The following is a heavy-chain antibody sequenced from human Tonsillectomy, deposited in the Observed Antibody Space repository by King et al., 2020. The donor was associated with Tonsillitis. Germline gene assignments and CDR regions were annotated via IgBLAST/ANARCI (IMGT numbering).Heavy chain of an antibody. CDR3: ASGGMCGGDCYSPHGYYYGMDV. J-gene: IGHJ6*02. D-gene: IGHD2-21*02. CDR2: IYYSGST. CDR1: GGSISSGDYY. Sequence: VQLQESGPGLVKPSQTLSLTCTVSGGSISSGDYYWSWIRQPPGKGLEWIGYIYYSGSTYYNPSLKSRVTISVDTSKNQFSLKLGSVTAADTAVYYCASGGMCGGDCYSPHGYYYGMDVWGQGTTVTVSS. V-gene: IGHV4-30-4*01.